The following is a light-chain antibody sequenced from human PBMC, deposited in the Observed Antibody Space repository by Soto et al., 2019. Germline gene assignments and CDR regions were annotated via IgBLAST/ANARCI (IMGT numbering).Light chain of an antibody. Sequence: DIQMTQSPSTLSASVGDRVTITCRASQSIGRFLAWYQHQPGKAPKLLIYDASTLESGVPSRFSGTGSGTEFPFSITSLQPDDFGTYYCQQCYMGWTCGQGTKVDFK. V-gene: IGKV1-5*01. CDR1: QSIGRF. CDR2: DAS. CDR3: QQCYMGWT. J-gene: IGKJ1*01.